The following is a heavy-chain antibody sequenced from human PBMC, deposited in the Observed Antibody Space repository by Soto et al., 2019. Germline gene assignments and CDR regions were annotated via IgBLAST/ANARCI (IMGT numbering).Heavy chain of an antibody. V-gene: IGHV1-18*04. J-gene: IGHJ4*02. CDR2: ISASIGDP. CDR3: AIETGYSGY. Sequence: GASVKVSCKASGYTFLTYGITWVRQAPGQGLEWMGWISASIGDPYYAPRFRGRVSLTTDKSTSTAYMELSSLRSEDTAVYYCAIETGYSGYWGQGTLVTVSS. D-gene: IGHD3-9*01. CDR1: GYTFLTYG.